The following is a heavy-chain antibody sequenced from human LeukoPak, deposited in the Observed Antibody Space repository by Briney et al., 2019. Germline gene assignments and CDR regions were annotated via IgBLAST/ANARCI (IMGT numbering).Heavy chain of an antibody. CDR1: GGSISSYY. CDR3: ARDQGGVRGVILTDY. Sequence: SETLSLTCTVSGGSISSYYWSWIRQPPGKGLEWIGYIHYSGSTNNNPSLKSRVTISVDTSKNQFSLKLSSVTAADTAVYYCARDQGGVRGVILTDYWGQGTLVTVSS. CDR2: IHYSGST. J-gene: IGHJ4*02. D-gene: IGHD3-10*01. V-gene: IGHV4-59*01.